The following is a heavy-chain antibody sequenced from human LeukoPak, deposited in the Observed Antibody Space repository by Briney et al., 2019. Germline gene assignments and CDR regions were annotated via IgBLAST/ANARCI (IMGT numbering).Heavy chain of an antibody. Sequence: PGRSLRLSCAASGFTFDDYAMHWVRQAPGKGLEWVSGISWNSGSIGYADSVKGRFTISRDNAKNSLYLQMNSLRAEDTALYYRAKAPEITMAHNWFDPWGQGTLVTVSS. J-gene: IGHJ5*02. CDR1: GFTFDDYA. CDR3: AKAPEITMAHNWFDP. D-gene: IGHD3-10*01. V-gene: IGHV3-9*01. CDR2: ISWNSGSI.